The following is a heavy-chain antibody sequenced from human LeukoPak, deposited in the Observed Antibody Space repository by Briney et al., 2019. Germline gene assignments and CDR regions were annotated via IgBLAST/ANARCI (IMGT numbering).Heavy chain of an antibody. D-gene: IGHD4-17*01. J-gene: IGHJ3*02. CDR1: GFTFSDYY. Sequence: GGSLRLSCAASGFTFSDYYMNWIRQAPGKGLEWVSYISSRSTYIRYGDSVKGRFTISRDDAKKTLYLLLDNLRAEDTAVYYCARGPTCSDYVGDAFDIWGQGTKVAVSS. CDR3: ARGPTCSDYVGDAFDI. V-gene: IGHV3-11*05. CDR2: ISSRSTYI.